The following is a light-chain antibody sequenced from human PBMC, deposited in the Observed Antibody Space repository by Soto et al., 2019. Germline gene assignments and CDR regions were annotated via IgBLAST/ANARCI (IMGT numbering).Light chain of an antibody. CDR3: QQYGTLT. Sequence: EIVLTQSPGTLSLSPGERATLSCRASQSVSSSYLAWYQQKPGQAPRLLIYGASRRATGIPDRFSGSGSGTDFTLTISRLEPEDFAVYYCQQYGTLTFGGGTKVEIK. CDR1: QSVSSSY. CDR2: GAS. J-gene: IGKJ4*01. V-gene: IGKV3-20*01.